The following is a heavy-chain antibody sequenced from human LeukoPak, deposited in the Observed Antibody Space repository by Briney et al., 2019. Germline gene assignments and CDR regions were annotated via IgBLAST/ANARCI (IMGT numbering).Heavy chain of an antibody. J-gene: IGHJ4*02. CDR1: GYTFTSYD. D-gene: IGHD6-13*01. CDR2: MNPNSGNT. CDR3: ARGLRSHIAAAGKRYYFDY. V-gene: IGHV1-8*03. Sequence: GASVTVSFEASGYTFTSYDINWVRQATGQGLEWMGWMNPNSGNTGYAQKFQGRVTITRNTSISTAYMELSSLRSEDTAVYYCARGLRSHIAAAGKRYYFDYWGQGTLVTVSS.